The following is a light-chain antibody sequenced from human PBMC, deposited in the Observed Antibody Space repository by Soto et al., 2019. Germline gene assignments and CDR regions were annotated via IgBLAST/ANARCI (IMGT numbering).Light chain of an antibody. CDR3: QQYDTLPTWT. CDR1: QDISNY. CDR2: DAS. Sequence: DIQMTQSPSSLSASVGDRVTITCQASQDISNYLNWYQQKPGKAPKLLIYDASDLEPGVPSRFSGSGSGTDFTFTISSLQPEDIATYYCQQYDTLPTWTFGQGTKVEI. V-gene: IGKV1-33*01. J-gene: IGKJ1*01.